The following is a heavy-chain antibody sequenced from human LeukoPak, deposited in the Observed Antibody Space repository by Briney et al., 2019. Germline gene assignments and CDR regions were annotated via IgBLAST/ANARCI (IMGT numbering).Heavy chain of an antibody. CDR3: ARDNWIEAHYFDY. CDR1: GFTFSDYY. J-gene: IGHJ4*02. D-gene: IGHD1-20*01. V-gene: IGHV3-11*04. CDR2: ISSSDNTI. Sequence: GGSLRLSCAASGFTFSDYYMSWIRQAPGKGLDWVAYISSSDNTIYYADSVKGRFTVSRDNAKNSLYLQMNSLRAEDTAVYYCARDNWIEAHYFDYWGQGTLVTVSS.